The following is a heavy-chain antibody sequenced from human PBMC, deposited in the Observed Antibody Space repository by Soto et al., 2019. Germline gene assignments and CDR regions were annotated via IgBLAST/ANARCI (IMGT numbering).Heavy chain of an antibody. V-gene: IGHV3-48*03. CDR2: ISDRGGTV. CDR3: ARDLLHHDFWSGYSAYFYYGMDV. J-gene: IGHJ6*02. Sequence: GGSLRLSXAASGFTFSSYAMHWVRQAPGRGLEWVSYISDRGGTVYYADSVKGRFTVSRDNAQNSVYLQMNSLRNEDTAVYYCARDLLHHDFWSGYSAYFYYGMDVWGPGTMVTVSS. CDR1: GFTFSSYA. D-gene: IGHD3-3*01.